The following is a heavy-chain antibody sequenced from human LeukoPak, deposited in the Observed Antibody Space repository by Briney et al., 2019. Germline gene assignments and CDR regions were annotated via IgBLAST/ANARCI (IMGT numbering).Heavy chain of an antibody. CDR3: ARDPWGECSSTSCPPDY. Sequence: ASVKVSCKASGYTFTSYDINWVRQATGQGLEWMGWMNPNSGNTGSAQRFQGRVTMTRNTSISTAYMELSSLRSEDTAVYYCARDPWGECSSTSCPPDYWGQGTLVTVSS. J-gene: IGHJ4*02. CDR2: MNPNSGNT. CDR1: GYTFTSYD. V-gene: IGHV1-8*01. D-gene: IGHD2-2*01.